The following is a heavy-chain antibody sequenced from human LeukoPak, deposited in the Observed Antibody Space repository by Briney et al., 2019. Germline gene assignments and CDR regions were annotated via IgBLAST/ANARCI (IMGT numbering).Heavy chain of an antibody. CDR2: SRNKAYSYTT. CDR3: ARRGGNNCVDY. Sequence: PGGSLRLSCAASGFSFSDHYMDWVRQAPGKGLEWVGRSRNKAYSYTTEYAASVKGRFTILRDDSKNSLYLQMNSLKTEDTAVYYCARRGGNNCVDYWGQGTLVTVSS. CDR1: GFSFSDHY. V-gene: IGHV3-72*01. D-gene: IGHD1-20*01. J-gene: IGHJ4*02.